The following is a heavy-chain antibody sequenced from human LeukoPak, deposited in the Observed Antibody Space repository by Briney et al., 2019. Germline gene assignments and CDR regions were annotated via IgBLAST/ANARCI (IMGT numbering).Heavy chain of an antibody. Sequence: SQTLSLTCAVSGGSISSGDYYWSWIRQPPGKGLEWIGYIYYSGSTYYNPSLKSRVTISVDTSKNQFSLKLSSVTAADTAVYYCAGGWFRDAFDIWGQGTMVTVSS. D-gene: IGHD2-15*01. V-gene: IGHV4-30-4*08. J-gene: IGHJ3*02. CDR3: AGGWFRDAFDI. CDR1: GGSISSGDYY. CDR2: IYYSGST.